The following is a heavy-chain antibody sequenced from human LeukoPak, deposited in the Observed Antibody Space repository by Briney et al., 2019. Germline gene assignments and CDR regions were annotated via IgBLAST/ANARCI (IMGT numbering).Heavy chain of an antibody. Sequence: GGSLRLSCAASGFTFSNYDMSWVRQAPGRGLEWVSVISAGSSSIHYVDSVQGRFTISRDNSKNTLYLQMNSLRAGDTAVYYCARIAAAGIGYFQHWGQGTLVTVSS. V-gene: IGHV3-23*01. J-gene: IGHJ1*01. CDR3: ARIAAAGIGYFQH. CDR2: ISAGSSSI. CDR1: GFTFSNYD. D-gene: IGHD6-13*01.